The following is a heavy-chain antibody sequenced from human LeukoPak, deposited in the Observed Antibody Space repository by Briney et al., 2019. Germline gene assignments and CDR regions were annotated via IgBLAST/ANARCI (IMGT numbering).Heavy chain of an antibody. CDR1: GVIISSYA. J-gene: IGHJ5*02. CDR2: IWGPDDKT. V-gene: IGHV3-23*01. CDR3: AKTQGYYDA. D-gene: IGHD2-15*01. Sequence: PGGSLRLSCAASGVIISSYAMTWVRQAPGKGLELVSGIWGPDDKTVYGDAVKGRFTISRDNSKNTLYLQMNSLRADDTAVYYCAKTQGYYDAWGQGALVTVSS.